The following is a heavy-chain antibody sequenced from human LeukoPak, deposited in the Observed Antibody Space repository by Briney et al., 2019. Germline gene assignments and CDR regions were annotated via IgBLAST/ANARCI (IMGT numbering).Heavy chain of an antibody. V-gene: IGHV3-48*04. J-gene: IGHJ5*02. CDR3: ARLSGRGVRGVIP. Sequence: GGPLRLSCAASGFTFSRFWMSWVRQPPGKGLEWVSYISSSGSTIYYADSVKGRFTISRDNAKNSLYLQMNSLRAEDTAVYYCARLSGRGVRGVIPWGQGTLVTVSS. D-gene: IGHD3-10*01. CDR1: GFTFSRFW. CDR2: ISSSGSTI.